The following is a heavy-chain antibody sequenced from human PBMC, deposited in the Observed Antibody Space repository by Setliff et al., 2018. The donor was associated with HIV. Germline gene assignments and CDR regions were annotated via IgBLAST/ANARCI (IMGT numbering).Heavy chain of an antibody. V-gene: IGHV4-31*03. J-gene: IGHJ4*02. D-gene: IGHD3-16*02. CDR3: ASGRVRQSRKFGGVIVLPPFDY. Sequence: PSETLSLTCTVSGGSISDSYFYWSWIRQHPGKALEWIGYIHHSGSTFYNPSLKSRLIMSVDTSKSQFSLRLSFVTAADTAVYYCASGRVRQSRKFGGVIVLPPFDYWGQGTLVTVSS. CDR2: IHHSGST. CDR1: GGSISDSYFY.